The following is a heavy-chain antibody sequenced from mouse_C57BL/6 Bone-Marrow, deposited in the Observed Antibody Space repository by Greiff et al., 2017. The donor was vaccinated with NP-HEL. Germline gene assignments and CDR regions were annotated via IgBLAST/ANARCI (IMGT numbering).Heavy chain of an antibody. CDR1: GYTFTSYG. CDR3: ARDELAWFAY. J-gene: IGHJ3*01. D-gene: IGHD4-1*01. Sequence: VQGVESGAELARPGASVKLSCKASGYTFTSYGISWVKQRTGQGLEWIGEIYPRSGNTYYNEKFKGKATLTADKSSSTAYMELRSLTSEDSAVYFCARDELAWFAYWGQGTLVTVSA. CDR2: IYPRSGNT. V-gene: IGHV1-81*01.